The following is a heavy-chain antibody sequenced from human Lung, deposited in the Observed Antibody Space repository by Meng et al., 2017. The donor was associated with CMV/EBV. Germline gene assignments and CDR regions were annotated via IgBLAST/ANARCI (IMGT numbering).Heavy chain of an antibody. D-gene: IGHD6-13*01. V-gene: IGHV4-59*01. Sequence: SETLSLTCTVSGGSITTYSWSWIRQPPGKRLEWIGYILYSWSTNYNPSLRSRVTISVYTSKNQFSLKLSSVTAADTAVYPCPRTLGSAVGMGWFDPWGQGTLVTVSS. CDR3: PRTLGSAVGMGWFDP. CDR2: ILYSWST. J-gene: IGHJ5*02. CDR1: GGSITTYS.